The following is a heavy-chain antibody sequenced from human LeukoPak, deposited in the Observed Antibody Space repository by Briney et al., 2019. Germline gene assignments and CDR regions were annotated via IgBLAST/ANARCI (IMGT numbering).Heavy chain of an antibody. D-gene: IGHD3-10*01. CDR2: IYYSGST. J-gene: IGHJ6*03. CDR3: ARNGVTYYYGSGSYGPDDYYMDV. V-gene: IGHV4-59*08. Sequence: SETLSLTCAVYGESFSGYYWNWIRQPPGKGLEWIGYIYYSGSTNYNPSLKSRVTISVDTSKNQFSLKLSSVTAADTAVYYCARNGVTYYYGSGSYGPDDYYMDVWGKGTTVTISS. CDR1: GESFSGYY.